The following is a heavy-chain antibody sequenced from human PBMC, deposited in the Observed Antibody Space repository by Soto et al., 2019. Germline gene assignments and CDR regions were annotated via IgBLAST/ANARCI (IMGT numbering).Heavy chain of an antibody. Sequence: GGSLRLSCVASGFTFSSYAMSWVRQAPGKGLEWVSAISGSGGSTYYADSVKGRFTISRDNSKNTLYLQMNSLRAEDTAVYYCANPGIAAAGTSGVPDYWGQGTLGTVPQ. D-gene: IGHD6-13*01. J-gene: IGHJ4*02. CDR1: GFTFSSYA. V-gene: IGHV3-23*01. CDR3: ANPGIAAAGTSGVPDY. CDR2: ISGSGGST.